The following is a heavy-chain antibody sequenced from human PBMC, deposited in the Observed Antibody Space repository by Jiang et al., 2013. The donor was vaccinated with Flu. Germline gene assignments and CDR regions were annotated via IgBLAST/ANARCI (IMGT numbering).Heavy chain of an antibody. CDR3: ASEYYYGTGSPLDY. CDR2: ISYDGNTE. CDR1: GFTFSDFG. Sequence: VQPGGSLRLSCAASGFTFSDFGMHWVRQAPGKGLEWVAVISYDGNTEYYADSVKGRFTISRDNSRNTLYLQMNSLRPEDSAVYYCASEYYYGTGSPLDYWGQGTLLTVSS. J-gene: IGHJ4*02. V-gene: IGHV3-30*19. D-gene: IGHD3-10*01.